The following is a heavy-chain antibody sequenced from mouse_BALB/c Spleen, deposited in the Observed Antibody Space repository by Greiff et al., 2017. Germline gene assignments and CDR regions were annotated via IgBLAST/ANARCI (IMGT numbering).Heavy chain of an antibody. V-gene: IGHV1-7*01. CDR3: ARVRGGNYYAMDY. J-gene: IGHJ4*01. CDR1: GYTFTSYW. D-gene: IGHD2-1*01. Sequence: VKLMESGAELAKPGASVKMSCKASGYTFTSYWMHWVKQRPGQGLEWIGYINPSTGYTEYNQKFKDKATLAADKSSSTAYMQLSSLTSEDSAVYYCARVRGGNYYAMDYWGQGTSVTVSS. CDR2: INPSTGYT.